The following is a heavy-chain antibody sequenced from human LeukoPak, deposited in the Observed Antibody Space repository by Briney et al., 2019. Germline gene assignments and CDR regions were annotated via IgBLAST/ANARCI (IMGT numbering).Heavy chain of an antibody. J-gene: IGHJ3*02. CDR3: ARDLVPPTYYYDSSGSTLDAFDI. D-gene: IGHD3-22*01. V-gene: IGHV1-46*01. CDR1: GYTFTSYS. CDR2: INPSGGST. Sequence: APVKVSCRASGYTFTSYSMHWVRQAPGQGLEWMGIINPSGGSTSYAQKFQGRVTITADKSTSTAYMELSSLRSEDTAVYYCARDLVPPTYYYDSSGSTLDAFDIWGQGTMVTVSS.